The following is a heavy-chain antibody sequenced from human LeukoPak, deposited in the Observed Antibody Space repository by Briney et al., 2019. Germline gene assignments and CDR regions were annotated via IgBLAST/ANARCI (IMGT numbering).Heavy chain of an antibody. CDR1: GGSFSGYY. D-gene: IGHD6-19*01. J-gene: IGHJ6*04. Sequence: SETLSLTCAVYGGSFSGYYGSWIRQPPGKGLEWIWEINHSGSTNYNPSLQRRVTISVDTSNNQFSLKLSSVTAADTAVYYCARMQGSSGWDVWGKGTTVTVSS. V-gene: IGHV4-34*01. CDR3: ARMQGSSGWDV. CDR2: INHSGST.